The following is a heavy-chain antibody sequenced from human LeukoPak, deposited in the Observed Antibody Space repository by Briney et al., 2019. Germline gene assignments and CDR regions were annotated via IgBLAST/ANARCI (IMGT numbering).Heavy chain of an antibody. D-gene: IGHD6-6*01. CDR3: ARGGSSSNDY. V-gene: IGHV1-8*01. CDR2: MNPNSGNT. CDR1: GYTFTSYD. J-gene: IGHJ4*02. Sequence: ASVEVSCKASGYTFTSYDINWVRQATGQGLEWMGWMNPNSGNTGYAQKFQGRVTVTRDTSISTVYMELSRLRSDDTAVYYCARGGSSSNDYWGQGTLITVSS.